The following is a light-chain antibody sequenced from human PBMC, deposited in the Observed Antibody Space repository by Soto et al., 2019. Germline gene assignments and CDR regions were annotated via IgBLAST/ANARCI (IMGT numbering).Light chain of an antibody. CDR1: QDISSY. Sequence: DVQLTQAPLFLSPSVVSRLTITCRASQDISSYLTWYQQKPGKAPNVLIYGASSLQGGVPSRFSGSGSGTEFTLTIDNLQPGDFAAYYCQQYNSYSSWTFGQGTKVDIK. CDR2: GAS. CDR3: QQYNSYSSWT. V-gene: IGKV1-9*01. J-gene: IGKJ1*01.